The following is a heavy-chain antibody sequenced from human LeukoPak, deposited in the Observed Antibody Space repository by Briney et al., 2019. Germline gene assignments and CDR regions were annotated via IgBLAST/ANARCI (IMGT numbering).Heavy chain of an antibody. CDR2: IIPIFGTA. D-gene: IGHD5-18*01. CDR1: GGTFSSYA. CDR3: ARDRGSTAMVYVNYFDY. V-gene: IGHV1-69*13. Sequence: SVKVSCKASGGTFSSYAIGWVRQAPGQGLEWIGGIIPIFGTANYAQKFQGRVTITADESTSTAYMELSSLRSEDTAVYYCARDRGSTAMVYVNYFDYWGQGTLVTVSS. J-gene: IGHJ4*02.